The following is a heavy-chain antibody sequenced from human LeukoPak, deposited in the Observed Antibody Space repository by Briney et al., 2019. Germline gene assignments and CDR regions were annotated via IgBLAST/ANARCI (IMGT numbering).Heavy chain of an antibody. V-gene: IGHV3-53*01. CDR2: IYSGGST. CDR3: ARDLTHYYDSSGYYDY. Sequence: SGGSLRLSCAASGFTLSSYGMGWVRQAPGKGLEWVSVIYSGGSTYYADSVKGRFTISRDNSKNTLYPQMNSLRAEDTAVYYCARDLTHYYDSSGYYDYWGQGTLVTVSS. D-gene: IGHD3-22*01. CDR1: GFTLSSYG. J-gene: IGHJ4*02.